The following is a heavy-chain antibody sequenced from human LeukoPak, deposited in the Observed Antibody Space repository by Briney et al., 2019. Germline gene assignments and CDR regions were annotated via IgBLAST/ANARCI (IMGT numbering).Heavy chain of an antibody. V-gene: IGHV4-34*01. D-gene: IGHD3-10*01. CDR3: ERGRKMYYCGSGSKPIDY. Sequence: SETLSLTCAVYGGSFSGYYWSWIRQPPGKGLEWIGEINHSGSTNYNSSLKSRVTISVDTSKNQFSLKLSSVTAADTAVYYCERGRKMYYCGSGSKPIDYWGQGTLVTVSS. CDR2: INHSGST. J-gene: IGHJ4*02. CDR1: GGSFSGYY.